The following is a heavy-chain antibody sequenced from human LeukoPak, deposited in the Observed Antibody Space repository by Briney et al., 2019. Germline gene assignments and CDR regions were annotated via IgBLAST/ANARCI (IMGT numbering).Heavy chain of an antibody. CDR1: GGSISSSSYY. Sequence: SETLSLTCTVSGGSISSSSYYWGWIRQPPGKGLEWIGSIYYSGSTYYNPSLKSRVTISVDTSKNQFSLKLSSVTAADTAVYYCARQYGDYVGRCDYWGQGTLVTVSS. D-gene: IGHD4-17*01. J-gene: IGHJ4*02. V-gene: IGHV4-39*07. CDR3: ARQYGDYVGRCDY. CDR2: IYYSGST.